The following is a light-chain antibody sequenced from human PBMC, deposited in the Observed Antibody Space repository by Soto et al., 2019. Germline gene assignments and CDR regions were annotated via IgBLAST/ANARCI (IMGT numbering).Light chain of an antibody. CDR2: EVN. Sequence: QSALTQPPSASGSPGQSVAISCTGTSSDVGGYNYVSWYQQHPGKAPKLMIYEVNKRPSGVPDRFPGSKSGNTASLTVSGLQSEDEADYYCSSYAGSSHVFGSGTKLTVL. V-gene: IGLV2-8*01. CDR3: SSYAGSSHV. J-gene: IGLJ1*01. CDR1: SSDVGGYNY.